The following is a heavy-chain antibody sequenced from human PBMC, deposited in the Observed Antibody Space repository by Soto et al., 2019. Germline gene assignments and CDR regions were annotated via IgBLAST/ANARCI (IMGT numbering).Heavy chain of an antibody. CDR3: ARDLESITIFGVVTRYFDY. CDR1: GGTFSSYA. CDR2: IIPIFGTA. Sequence: ASVKVSCKASGGTFSSYAISWVRQAPVQGLEWMGGIIPIFGTANYAQKFQGRVTITADESTSTAYMELSSLRSEDTAVYYCARDLESITIFGVVTRYFDYWGQGTLVTVSS. D-gene: IGHD3-3*01. J-gene: IGHJ4*02. V-gene: IGHV1-69*13.